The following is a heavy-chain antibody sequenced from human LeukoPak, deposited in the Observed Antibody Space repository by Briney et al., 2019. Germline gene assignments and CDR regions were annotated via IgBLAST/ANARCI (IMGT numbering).Heavy chain of an antibody. D-gene: IGHD3-9*01. CDR2: ISSSGSTI. Sequence: GGSLRLSCAASGFTFSDYHMSWIRQAPGKGLEWVSYISSSGSTIYYADSVKGRFTISRDNAKNSLYLQMNSLRAEDTAVYYCARALDYDILTGYNWFDPWGQGTLVTVSS. J-gene: IGHJ5*02. CDR3: ARALDYDILTGYNWFDP. CDR1: GFTFSDYH. V-gene: IGHV3-11*01.